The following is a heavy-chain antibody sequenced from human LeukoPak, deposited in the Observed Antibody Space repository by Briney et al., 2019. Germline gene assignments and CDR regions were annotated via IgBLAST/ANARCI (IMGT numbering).Heavy chain of an antibody. CDR1: GYTFTSYG. CDR2: ISAYNGNT. Sequence: GASVKVSCKASGYTFTSYGIIWVRQAPGQGLEWMGWISAYNGNTNYAQKLQGRVTMTTDTSTSTAYMELRSLRSDDTAVYYCARVDDVVVAASYFDYWGQGTLVTVSS. D-gene: IGHD2-15*01. V-gene: IGHV1-18*01. J-gene: IGHJ4*02. CDR3: ARVDDVVVAASYFDY.